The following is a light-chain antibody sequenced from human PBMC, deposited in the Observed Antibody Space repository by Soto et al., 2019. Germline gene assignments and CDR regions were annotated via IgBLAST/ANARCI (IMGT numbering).Light chain of an antibody. V-gene: IGLV2-11*01. CDR2: DVT. J-gene: IGLJ1*01. Sequence: QSALTQPRSVSGSPGQSVTISCTGTSSDVGGYNSVSWYQQHPGKAPKLMIYDVTKRPSGVPDRFSSSKSGNTASLTISGLQAEDEADYYCCSYAGSYPYVFGTGTKVTVL. CDR3: CSYAGSYPYV. CDR1: SSDVGGYNS.